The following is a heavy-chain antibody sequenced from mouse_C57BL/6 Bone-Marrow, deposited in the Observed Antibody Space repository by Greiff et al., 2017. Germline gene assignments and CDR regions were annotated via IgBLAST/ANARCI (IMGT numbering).Heavy chain of an antibody. CDR2: IDPENGDT. D-gene: IGHD2-4*01. Sequence: VQLQQSGAELVRPGASVKLSCTASGFNIKDDYMHWVKQRPEQGLEWLGWIDPENGDTEYASKFQGKATITADTSSNTAYLQLSSLTSEDTAVYDCTTDYDYDLAWFAYWGQVTLVTVSA. CDR3: TTDYDYDLAWFAY. CDR1: GFNIKDDY. J-gene: IGHJ3*01. V-gene: IGHV14-4*01.